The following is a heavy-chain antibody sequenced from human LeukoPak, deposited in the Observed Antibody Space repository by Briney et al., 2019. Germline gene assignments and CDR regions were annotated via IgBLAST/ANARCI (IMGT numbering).Heavy chain of an antibody. Sequence: PGGSLRHSCAAPVFTFSSYWMHWVRQAPGEGLVWISRINSDGSGTSYADSVKGRFTISRDNAKNTLYLQMNSLRAEDTAVYYCARADDGANSWVNYWGQGTLVTVSS. D-gene: IGHD4-23*01. CDR1: VFTFSSYW. V-gene: IGHV3-74*01. J-gene: IGHJ4*02. CDR2: INSDGSGT. CDR3: ARADDGANSWVNY.